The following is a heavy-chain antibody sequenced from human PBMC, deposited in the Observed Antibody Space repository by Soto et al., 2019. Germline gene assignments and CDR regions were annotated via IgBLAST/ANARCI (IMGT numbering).Heavy chain of an antibody. CDR2: INERGSI. J-gene: IGHJ2*01. D-gene: IGHD3-9*01. V-gene: IGHV4-34*01. CDR1: GGSFSGHY. CDR3: ARESHDMLTGPPWVWYFDL. Sequence: QVQLQQWGAGPLRPLETLSLTCGVSGGSFSGHYWAWIRQSPGKGLEWIGEINERGSINYKPTLKSRVSISVDTSKNHYSLNLRSVTAADTAVYYCARESHDMLTGPPWVWYFDLWGRGTLVTVSS.